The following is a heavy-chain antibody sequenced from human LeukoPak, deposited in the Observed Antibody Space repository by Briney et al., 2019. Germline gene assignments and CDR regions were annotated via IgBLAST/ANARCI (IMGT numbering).Heavy chain of an antibody. D-gene: IGHD3-10*01. CDR3: AKVAGSGSPGQHYYYIDV. CDR1: GFTFSSYG. J-gene: IGHJ6*03. CDR2: IRYDGSNK. V-gene: IGHV3-30*02. Sequence: GGSLRLSCAASGFTFSSYGMHWVRQAPGKGLEWVAFIRYDGSNKYYADSVKGRFTISRDNSKNTLYLQMNSLRAEDTAVYYCAKVAGSGSPGQHYYYIDVWGKGTTVTVSS.